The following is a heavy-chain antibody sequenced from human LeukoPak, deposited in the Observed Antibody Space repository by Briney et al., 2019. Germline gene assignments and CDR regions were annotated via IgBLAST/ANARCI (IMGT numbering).Heavy chain of an antibody. CDR1: GFTFSTHW. CDR2: IKEEGSVK. J-gene: IGHJ4*02. D-gene: IGHD5-18*01. V-gene: IGHV3-7*01. Sequence: PGGSLRLSCAAFGFTFSTHWMRWVRQAPGKGLEWVASIKEEGSVKSYVDSVKGRFTISRDNAKNSVYLQMNSLRAEDTAVYYCARESGYSYGTGYWGQGTLVTVSS. CDR3: ARESGYSYGTGY.